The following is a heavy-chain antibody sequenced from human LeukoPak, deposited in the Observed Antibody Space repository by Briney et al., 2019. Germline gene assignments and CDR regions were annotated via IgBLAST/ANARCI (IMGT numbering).Heavy chain of an antibody. J-gene: IGHJ6*02. CDR2: IIPIFGTA. CDR1: GYTFTSYA. Sequence: GASVKVSCKASGYTFTSYAISWVRQAPGQGLEWMGGIIPIFGTANYAQKFQGRVTITADESTSTAYMELSSLRSEDTAVYYCARTTTSVFGYGMDVWGQGTTVTVSS. CDR3: ARTTTSVFGYGMDV. D-gene: IGHD3-10*02. V-gene: IGHV1-69*13.